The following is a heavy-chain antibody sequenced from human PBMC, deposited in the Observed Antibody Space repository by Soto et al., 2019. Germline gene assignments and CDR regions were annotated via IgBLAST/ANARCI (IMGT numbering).Heavy chain of an antibody. Sequence: GGSLRLSCAASGFTVSSNYMSWVRQAPGKGLEWVSVIYSGGSTYYADSVKGRFTISRDNSKNTLYLQMDSLRAEDTAVYYCARDRVESGYPEYFQHWGQGTLVTVSS. J-gene: IGHJ1*01. CDR1: GFTVSSNY. CDR3: ARDRVESGYPEYFQH. CDR2: IYSGGST. V-gene: IGHV3-53*01. D-gene: IGHD3-22*01.